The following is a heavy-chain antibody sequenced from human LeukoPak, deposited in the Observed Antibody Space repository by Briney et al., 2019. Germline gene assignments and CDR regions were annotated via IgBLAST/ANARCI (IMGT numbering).Heavy chain of an antibody. J-gene: IGHJ5*02. CDR1: GSSISSYY. V-gene: IGHV4-59*08. CDR3: QKPQYDILTGYSTNWFDP. Sequence: PSETLSLTCTVSGSSISSYYWSWIRQPPWKGLEQIGYIYYSGSTNYNPSLKSRFTISVDTSKNQFSLKLRSVTAADTAVYYYQKPQYDILTGYSTNWFDPWGQGTLVTVSS. CDR2: IYYSGST. D-gene: IGHD3-9*01.